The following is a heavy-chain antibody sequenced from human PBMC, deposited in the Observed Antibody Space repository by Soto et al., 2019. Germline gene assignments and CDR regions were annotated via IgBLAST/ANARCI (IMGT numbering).Heavy chain of an antibody. Sequence: EVQLVESGGGLVQPGGSLRLSCAASGFTSSSYSMNWVRQAPGKGLVWVSYISSSSSTIYDADSVNGRFTISPDTAMNSLYLQIHTPRADDTAVYYCASILAVLNWFDPWGQGTLVTVSS. CDR2: ISSSSSTI. V-gene: IGHV3-48*01. CDR1: GFTSSSYS. CDR3: ASILAVLNWFDP. J-gene: IGHJ5*02. D-gene: IGHD2-8*02.